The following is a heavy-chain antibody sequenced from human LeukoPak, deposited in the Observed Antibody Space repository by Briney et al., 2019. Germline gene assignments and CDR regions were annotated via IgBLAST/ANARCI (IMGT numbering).Heavy chain of an antibody. D-gene: IGHD3/OR15-3a*01. Sequence: PSETLSLTCTVSGGSISSYYWSWIRQPAGKGLEWIGRIYTSGSTNYNPSLKSRVTMSVDTSKNQFSLKLSSVTAADTAVYYCARDYKSPDFWAGYPPYHHDHWGQGTLVTVSS. CDR3: ARDYKSPDFWAGYPPYHHDH. V-gene: IGHV4-4*07. CDR1: GGSISSYY. CDR2: IYTSGST. J-gene: IGHJ4*02.